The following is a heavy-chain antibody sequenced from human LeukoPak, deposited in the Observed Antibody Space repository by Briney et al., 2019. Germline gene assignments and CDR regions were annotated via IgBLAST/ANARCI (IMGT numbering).Heavy chain of an antibody. Sequence: PGGSLRLSCAASGFSFSTYAMSWVRQSAGKGLEWVSGVSASGGNIYYADSVRGRFTISRDNSKNTLYLLMSSLTAKDTAVYYCAKDSQQSNNAYYYFDSWGQGTRVTVSS. CDR1: GFSFSTYA. CDR3: AKDSQQSNNAYYYFDS. CDR2: VSASGGNI. V-gene: IGHV3-23*01. D-gene: IGHD6-13*01. J-gene: IGHJ4*02.